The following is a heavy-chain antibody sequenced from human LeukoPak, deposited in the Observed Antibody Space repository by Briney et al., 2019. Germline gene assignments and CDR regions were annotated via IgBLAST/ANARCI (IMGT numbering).Heavy chain of an antibody. CDR2: IYHSGST. Sequence: SETLSLTCAVSGYSISSGYYWGWIRQPLGKGLEWIGSIYHSGSTYYNPSLKSRVTISVDTSKNQFSLKLSSVTAADTAVYYCARVSDSSGYHPGDWGQGTLVTVSS. J-gene: IGHJ4*02. CDR1: GYSISSGYY. CDR3: ARVSDSSGYHPGD. D-gene: IGHD3-22*01. V-gene: IGHV4-38-2*01.